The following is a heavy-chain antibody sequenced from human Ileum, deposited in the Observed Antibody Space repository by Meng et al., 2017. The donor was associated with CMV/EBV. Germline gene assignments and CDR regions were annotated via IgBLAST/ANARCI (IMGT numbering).Heavy chain of an antibody. Sequence: GSLRLSCTVSGYSISSGYYWGWIRQPPGKGLEWIGSIYHSGSTYYNPSLKSRVTISVDTSKNQFSLKLSSVTAADTAVYYCARGIAVAGIDYWGQGTLVTVSS. J-gene: IGHJ4*02. CDR2: IYHSGST. CDR3: ARGIAVAGIDY. V-gene: IGHV4-38-2*02. D-gene: IGHD6-19*01. CDR1: GYSISSGYY.